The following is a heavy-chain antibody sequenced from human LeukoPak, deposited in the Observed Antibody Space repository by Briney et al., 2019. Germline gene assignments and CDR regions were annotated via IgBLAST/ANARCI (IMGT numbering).Heavy chain of an antibody. CDR2: INHSGST. CDR1: GGSFSGYY. V-gene: IGHV4-34*01. Sequence: MPSETLSLTCAVYGGSFSGYYWSWIRQPPGKGLEWIGEINHSGSTNYNPSLKSRVTISVDTSKNQFSLKLSSVTAADTAVYYCARSAYSSSWRGIDYWGQGTLVTVSS. CDR3: ARSAYSSSWRGIDY. D-gene: IGHD6-13*01. J-gene: IGHJ4*02.